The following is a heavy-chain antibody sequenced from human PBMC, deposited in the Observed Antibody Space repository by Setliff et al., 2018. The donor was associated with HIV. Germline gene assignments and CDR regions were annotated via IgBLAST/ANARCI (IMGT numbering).Heavy chain of an antibody. D-gene: IGHD2-21*02. CDR1: GYSISSGYY. Sequence: ASETLSLTCAVSGYSISSGYYWGWIRQPPGKGLEWIGTIYQSGSTHYSPSLKSRVTMSVATSKNQFSLTLNSVTAADTATHYCASRGIVVVTMSMPDEFFVHWGHGTLVTVSS. J-gene: IGHJ1*01. V-gene: IGHV4-38-2*01. CDR2: IYQSGST. CDR3: ASRGIVVVTMSMPDEFFVH.